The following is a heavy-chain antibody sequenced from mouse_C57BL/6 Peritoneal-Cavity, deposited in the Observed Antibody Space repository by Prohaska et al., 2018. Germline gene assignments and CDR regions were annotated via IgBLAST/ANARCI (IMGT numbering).Heavy chain of an antibody. Sequence: QVQLKQSGPGLVQPSQSLSITCTVSGFSLTSSGVHWVRQSPGKGMEWLGVIWRGGSTDYNGACISRLSISKDKSKSQVFLKMNSLQADDTGIYDCARNLRTYAMDYWGQGTSVTV. CDR1: GFSLTSSG. V-gene: IGHV2-2*01. CDR2: IWRGGST. CDR3: ARNLRTYAMDY. J-gene: IGHJ4*01.